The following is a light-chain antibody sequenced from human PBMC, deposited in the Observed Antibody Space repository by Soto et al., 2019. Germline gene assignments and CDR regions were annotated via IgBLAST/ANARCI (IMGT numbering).Light chain of an antibody. CDR2: KAS. CDR1: QTISSW. Sequence: DIHMTQSPSTLSGSVGDTVTITCRASQTISSWLAWYQQKPGKAPKLLIYKASTLKSGVPSRFSGSGSGTEFPLTISSLQPDDFATYYCQHYNSYSEAFGQGTKWIS. CDR3: QHYNSYSEA. V-gene: IGKV1-5*03. J-gene: IGKJ1*01.